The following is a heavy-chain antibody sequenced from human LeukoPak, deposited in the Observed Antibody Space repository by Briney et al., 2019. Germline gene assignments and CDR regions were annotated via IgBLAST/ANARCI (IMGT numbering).Heavy chain of an antibody. CDR3: ARDWASSSWLTVYYYYGMDV. V-gene: IGHV3-48*03. D-gene: IGHD6-13*01. Sequence: PGGSLRLSCAASGFTFSSYEMNWVRQAPGKGLEWVSYISSSGSTIYYTDSVKGRFTISRDNAKNSLYLQMNSLRAEDTAAYYCARDWASSSWLTVYYYYGMDVWGQGTTVTVSS. CDR1: GFTFSSYE. J-gene: IGHJ6*02. CDR2: ISSSGSTI.